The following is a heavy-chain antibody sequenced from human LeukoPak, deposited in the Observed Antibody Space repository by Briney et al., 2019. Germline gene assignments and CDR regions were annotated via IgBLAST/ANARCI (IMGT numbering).Heavy chain of an antibody. CDR1: GYSISSGYY. CDR3: ARTLYYYDSSLRNNWFDP. J-gene: IGHJ5*02. Sequence: SETLSLTRAVSGYSISSGYYWGWIRQPPGKGLEWSGSIYHSGCTYYNPSLKSRLPISVATSKNQFTLKRRSVTAADMAVYYCARTLYYYDSSLRNNWFDPWGQGTLVTVSS. D-gene: IGHD3-22*01. CDR2: IYHSGCT. V-gene: IGHV4-38-2*01.